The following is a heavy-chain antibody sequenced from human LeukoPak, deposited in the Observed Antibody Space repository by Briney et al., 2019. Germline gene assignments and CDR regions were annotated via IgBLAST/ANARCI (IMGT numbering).Heavy chain of an antibody. CDR1: GYTFTGYY. CDR3: ARDPVTTFLHGMDV. CDR2: INPNSGGT. V-gene: IGHV1-2*02. Sequence: GASVKVSCKASGYTFTGYYMHWVRQAPGQGLEWMGWINPNSGGTNYAQKFQGRVTMTRDTSNSTDYMELSRLRSDDTAVYYCARDPVTTFLHGMDVWGQGTTVTVSS. D-gene: IGHD4-17*01. J-gene: IGHJ6*02.